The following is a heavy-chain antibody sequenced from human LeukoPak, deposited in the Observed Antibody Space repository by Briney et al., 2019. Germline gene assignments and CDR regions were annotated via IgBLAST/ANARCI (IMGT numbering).Heavy chain of an antibody. D-gene: IGHD3-10*01. V-gene: IGHV3-30*18. Sequence: GGSLRLSCAASGFTFSSYGMHWVRQAPGKGREGVAVISYDGSNKYYADSVKGRFTISRDNSKNTLYLQMNSLRAEDTAVYYCAKGSAPLWFGDYYFDYWGQGTLVTVSS. CDR1: GFTFSSYG. J-gene: IGHJ4*02. CDR2: ISYDGSNK. CDR3: AKGSAPLWFGDYYFDY.